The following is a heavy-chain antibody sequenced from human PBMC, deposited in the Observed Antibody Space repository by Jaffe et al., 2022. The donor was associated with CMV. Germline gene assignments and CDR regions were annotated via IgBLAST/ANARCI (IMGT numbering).Heavy chain of an antibody. J-gene: IGHJ4*02. D-gene: IGHD6-25*01. Sequence: QVQLQESGPGLVKPSETLSLTCAVSGGSISSSNWWSWVRQPPGKGLEWIGEIYHSGNTNYNPSLKSRVTISVDKSKNQFSLNLNSVTAADTAVYYCARISVGRAAIENYWGQGTLVTVSS. CDR1: GGSISSSNW. V-gene: IGHV4-4*02. CDR3: ARISVGRAAIENY. CDR2: IYHSGNT.